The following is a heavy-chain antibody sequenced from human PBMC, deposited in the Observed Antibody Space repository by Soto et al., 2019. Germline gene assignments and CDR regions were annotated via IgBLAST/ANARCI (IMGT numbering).Heavy chain of an antibody. D-gene: IGHD2-8*02. CDR2: ISSTGNTI. J-gene: IGHJ4*02. V-gene: IGHV3-48*01. Sequence: EVQLVESGGGLVQPGGSLRLSCAASGFTFSTYSTNWVRQAPGKGLEWVSYISSTGNTIYYPDSVKGRFTISRDTAKKSLYLQMNSLIAEDTAVYYCARSGYFDYWGQGTLVTVSS. CDR1: GFTFSTYS. CDR3: ARSGYFDY.